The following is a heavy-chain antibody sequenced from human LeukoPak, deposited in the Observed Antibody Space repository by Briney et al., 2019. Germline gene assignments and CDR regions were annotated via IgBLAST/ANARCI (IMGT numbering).Heavy chain of an antibody. V-gene: IGHV4-61*02. CDR1: GGSISSGSYY. Sequence: SETLSLTCTVSGGSISSGSYYWSWIRQPAGKGLEWIGRIYTSGSTNYNPSLKSRVTISVDTSKNQFSLKLSSVTAADTAVYYCARDRSRGYYYDSSGPHNYYGMDVWGQGTTVTVSS. D-gene: IGHD3-22*01. J-gene: IGHJ6*02. CDR2: IYTSGST. CDR3: ARDRSRGYYYDSSGPHNYYGMDV.